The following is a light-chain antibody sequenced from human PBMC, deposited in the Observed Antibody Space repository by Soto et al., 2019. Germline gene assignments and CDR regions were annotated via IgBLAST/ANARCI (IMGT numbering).Light chain of an antibody. Sequence: DIQITQSPSSLCASVGDRVTLTCRASQSISRFLNWYQQKPGRAPRLLIYKTSTLHIGVPSRFSGSESGTDFTLTISRRQPEDFATYYCQQTYSTPQTFGQGTKVDIK. CDR1: QSISRF. V-gene: IGKV1-39*01. J-gene: IGKJ1*01. CDR3: QQTYSTPQT. CDR2: KTS.